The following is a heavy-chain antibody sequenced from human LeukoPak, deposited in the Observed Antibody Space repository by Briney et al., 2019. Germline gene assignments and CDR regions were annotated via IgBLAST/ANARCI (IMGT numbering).Heavy chain of an antibody. Sequence: PGGSLRLSCAASGFTFDDYGMSWVRQAPGKGLEWVSGINWNGGSTGYADSVKGRFTISRDNAKNSLYLQMNSLRAEDTALYYCARADDGGSRSSTSCYSGSYAFDIWGQGTMVTVSS. D-gene: IGHD2-2*02. CDR2: INWNGGST. J-gene: IGHJ3*02. V-gene: IGHV3-20*04. CDR1: GFTFDDYG. CDR3: ARADDGGSRSSTSCYSGSYAFDI.